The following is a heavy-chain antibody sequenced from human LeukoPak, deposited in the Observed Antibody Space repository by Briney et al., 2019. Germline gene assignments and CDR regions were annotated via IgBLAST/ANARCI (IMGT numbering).Heavy chain of an antibody. CDR1: GFTVSSNY. V-gene: IGHV3-66*01. CDR2: IYSGDNT. J-gene: IGHJ6*02. CDR3: ARATRSNHYYAMDV. Sequence: GGSLRLSCAASGFTVSSNYMSWVRQAPGKGLEWVSVIYSGDNTYSADSVKGRFTISRDNSKNTLYLQMNSLRAEDTAVYYCARATRSNHYYAMDVWGRGTTVTVSS. D-gene: IGHD2-8*01.